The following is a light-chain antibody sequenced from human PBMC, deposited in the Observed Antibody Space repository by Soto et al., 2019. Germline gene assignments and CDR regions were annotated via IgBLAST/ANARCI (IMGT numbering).Light chain of an antibody. CDR1: SSDVGAYNY. V-gene: IGLV2-11*01. J-gene: IGLJ1*01. CDR3: CSYAGSYSSDYV. Sequence: QSALTQPRSVSGSPGQSVTISCTGTSSDVGAYNYVSWYQQHPGKTPKLMIYDVNKRPSGVPDRFSGSKSGNTASLTISGLQAEYEADYYCCSYAGSYSSDYVFGTVTKLTVL. CDR2: DVN.